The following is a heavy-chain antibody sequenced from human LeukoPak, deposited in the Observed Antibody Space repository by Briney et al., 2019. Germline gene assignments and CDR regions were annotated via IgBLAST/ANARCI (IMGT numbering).Heavy chain of an antibody. Sequence: SETLSLTCTVSGGSISSSSYHWGWIRQPPGKGLEWIGSIYYSGSTYYNPSLKSRVTISVDTSKNQFSLKLSSVTAADTAVYYCASNFHAFDIWGQGTMVTVSS. CDR3: ASNFHAFDI. CDR1: GGSISSSSYH. V-gene: IGHV4-39*01. J-gene: IGHJ3*02. CDR2: IYYSGST. D-gene: IGHD2/OR15-2a*01.